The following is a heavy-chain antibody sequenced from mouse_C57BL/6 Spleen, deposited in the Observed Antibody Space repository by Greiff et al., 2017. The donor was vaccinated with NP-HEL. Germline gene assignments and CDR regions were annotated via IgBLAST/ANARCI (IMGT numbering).Heavy chain of an antibody. CDR2: ISYDGSN. CDR1: GYSITSGYY. CDR3: ARDYGSSYRWYFDV. Sequence: EVKLMESGPGLVKPSQSLSLTCSVTGYSITSGYYWNWIRQFPGNKLEWMGYISYDGSNNYNPSLKNRISITRDTSKNQFFLKLNSVTTEDTATYYCARDYGSSYRWYFDVWGTGTTVTVSS. D-gene: IGHD1-1*01. V-gene: IGHV3-6*01. J-gene: IGHJ1*03.